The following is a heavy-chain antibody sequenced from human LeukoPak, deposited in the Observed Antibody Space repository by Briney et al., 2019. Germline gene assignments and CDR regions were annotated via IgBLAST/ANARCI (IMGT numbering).Heavy chain of an antibody. D-gene: IGHD2/OR15-2a*01. CDR2: IIPIFGTA. V-gene: IGHV1-69*13. J-gene: IGHJ4*02. Sequence: SVEVSCKASGGTFSSYAISWVRQAPGQGLEWMGGIIPIFGTANYAQKFQGRVTITADESTSTAYMELSSLRSEDTAVYYCAISAVDYFYYFDYWGQGTLVTVSS. CDR3: AISAVDYFYYFDY. CDR1: GGTFSSYA.